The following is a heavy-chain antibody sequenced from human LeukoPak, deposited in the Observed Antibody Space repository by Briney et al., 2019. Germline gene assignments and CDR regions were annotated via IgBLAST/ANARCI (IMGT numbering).Heavy chain of an antibody. Sequence: PGGSLRLSCAASGFTFSSYAMSWVRQAPGKGLEWVSAFSGSGGSTYYADSVKGRFTISRDNSKNTLYLQMNSLRAEDTAVYYCAKDRSSKHYYYYYYMDVWGKGTTVTVSS. V-gene: IGHV3-23*01. CDR2: FSGSGGST. J-gene: IGHJ6*03. D-gene: IGHD2-2*01. CDR1: GFTFSSYA. CDR3: AKDRSSKHYYYYYYMDV.